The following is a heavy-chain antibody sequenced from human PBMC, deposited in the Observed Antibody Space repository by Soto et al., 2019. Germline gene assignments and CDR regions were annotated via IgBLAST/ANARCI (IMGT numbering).Heavy chain of an antibody. D-gene: IGHD3-3*01. V-gene: IGHV4-59*01. CDR2: IYYSGST. J-gene: IGHJ6*03. Sequence: QVQLQESGPGLVKPSETLSLTCTVSGGSLSRYFWSWIRQPPGKGLEWIGYIYYSGSTNYNPSLKGRVTLSVHTSKHQFSLNLRSATAADTAVYYCAREAVKDDFWSGYYSPYYYYYLDVWGKGTTVTVSS. CDR3: AREAVKDDFWSGYYSPYYYYYLDV. CDR1: GGSLSRYF.